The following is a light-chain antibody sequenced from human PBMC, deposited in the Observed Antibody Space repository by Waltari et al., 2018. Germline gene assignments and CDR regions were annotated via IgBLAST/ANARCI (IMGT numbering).Light chain of an antibody. Sequence: QSALTQPASVSGSPGQSTTISCTGTSSDVGAYNYVSWYQQHPGKVPKLIISDVSHRPSGVSFRFSGSKSDNTASLTISGLQAEDEADYYCISYTTSDTMIFGGGTKLTVL. CDR2: DVS. CDR1: SSDVGAYNY. V-gene: IGLV2-14*03. J-gene: IGLJ2*01. CDR3: ISYTTSDTMI.